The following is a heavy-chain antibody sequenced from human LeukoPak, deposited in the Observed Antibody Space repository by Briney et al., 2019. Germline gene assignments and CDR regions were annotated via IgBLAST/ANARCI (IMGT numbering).Heavy chain of an antibody. CDR3: ARGPNYYYDSSGDFDY. V-gene: IGHV1-18*01. D-gene: IGHD3-22*01. CDR1: GYTFTSYG. CDR2: ISAYNGNT. Sequence: ASVKVSCKASGYTFTSYGISWVRQAPGQGLEWMGWISAYNGNTNYAQKLQGRVTMTTDTSTSTAYMELRGLRSDDTAVYYCARGPNYYYDSSGDFDYWGQGTLVTVSS. J-gene: IGHJ4*02.